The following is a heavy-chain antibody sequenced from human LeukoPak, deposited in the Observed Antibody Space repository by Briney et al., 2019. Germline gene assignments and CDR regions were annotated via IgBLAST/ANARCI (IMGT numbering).Heavy chain of an antibody. CDR2: INPSGGST. D-gene: IGHD3-22*01. CDR1: GYTFTSYY. CDR3: ARADPYYYDSSGYLTN. V-gene: IGHV1-46*01. Sequence: ASVKVSCKASGYTFTSYYMHWVRQAPGQGLEWMGIINPSGGSTSYAQKFQGRVTMTRDRSTSTVYMELSSLRSEDTAVYYCARADPYYYDSSGYLTNWGQGTLVTVSS. J-gene: IGHJ4*02.